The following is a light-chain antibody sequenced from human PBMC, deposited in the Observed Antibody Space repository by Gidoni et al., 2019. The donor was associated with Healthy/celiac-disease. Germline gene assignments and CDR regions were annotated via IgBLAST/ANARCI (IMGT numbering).Light chain of an antibody. CDR3: SSYAGSNNFEV. V-gene: IGLV2-8*01. CDR1: SSDVGGYNY. J-gene: IGLJ1*01. Sequence: QSALTQPPSASASPGQSVTISCTGTSSDVGGYNYVSWYQQHPGKAPKLMIYEVIKRPSGVPDRFSGSKSGNTASLTVSGLQAEDEADYYCSSYAGSNNFEVFGTGTKITVL. CDR2: EVI.